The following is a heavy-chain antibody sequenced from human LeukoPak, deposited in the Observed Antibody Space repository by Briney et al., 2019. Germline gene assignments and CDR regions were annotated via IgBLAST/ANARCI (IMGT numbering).Heavy chain of an antibody. V-gene: IGHV3-30*02. CDR1: GFTFSSYG. CDR3: AELGITMIGGV. D-gene: IGHD3-10*02. J-gene: IGHJ6*04. Sequence: GGSLRLSCAASGFTFSSYGMHWVRQAPGKGLDWVAFIHHDGSNKYYAGSVRGRFTISRDNSKNTLYLQMNSLRAEDTAVYYCAELGITMIGGVWGKGTTVTISS. CDR2: IHHDGSNK.